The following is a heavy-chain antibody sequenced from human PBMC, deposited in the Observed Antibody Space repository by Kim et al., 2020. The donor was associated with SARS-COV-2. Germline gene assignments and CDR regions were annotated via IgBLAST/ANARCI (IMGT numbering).Heavy chain of an antibody. Sequence: SETLSLTCTVSGGSISSGGYYWSWIRQHPGKGLEWIGYIYYSGSTYYNPSLKSRVTISVDTSKNQFSLKLSSVTAADTAVYYCARGCRASRVWFGELQYFQHWGQGTLVTVSS. D-gene: IGHD3-10*01. J-gene: IGHJ1*01. CDR1: GGSISSGGYY. CDR3: ARGCRASRVWFGELQYFQH. CDR2: IYYSGST. V-gene: IGHV4-31*03.